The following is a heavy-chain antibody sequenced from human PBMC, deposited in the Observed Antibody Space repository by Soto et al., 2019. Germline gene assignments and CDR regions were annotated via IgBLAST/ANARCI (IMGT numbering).Heavy chain of an antibody. CDR2: ISYDGTTK. CDR3: AKDPTRYPGITGTPFDT. V-gene: IGHV3-30*18. Sequence: QVQLVESGGGVVQPGRSLRLSCAASGFTFRSYGIHWVRQAPGKGLEWVAVISYDGTTKYYAESVKGRFTISRDNSKNTLYLQMNSLRPEDTAVYYCAKDPTRYPGITGTPFDTWGQGTMVTVSS. J-gene: IGHJ3*02. CDR1: GFTFRSYG. D-gene: IGHD1-7*01.